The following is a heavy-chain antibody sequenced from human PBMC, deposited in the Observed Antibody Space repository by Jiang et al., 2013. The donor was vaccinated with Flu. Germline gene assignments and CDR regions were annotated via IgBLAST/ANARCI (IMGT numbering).Heavy chain of an antibody. CDR3: AHSQPLYYSSGGYYPFFDY. D-gene: IGHD3-22*01. J-gene: IGHJ4*02. CDR2: IYWDDDK. V-gene: IGHV2-5*08. CDR1: GFSLSSSGMR. Sequence: FSGFSLSSSGMRVNWIRQPPGKALEWLALIYWDDDKRYSSSLKSRLTITKDASENQVVLTMTNMDPVDTATYFCAHSQPLYYSSGGYYPFFDYWGQGALVTVSS.